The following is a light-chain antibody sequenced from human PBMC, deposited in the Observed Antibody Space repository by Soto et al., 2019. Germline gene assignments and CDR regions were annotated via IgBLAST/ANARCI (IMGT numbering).Light chain of an antibody. CDR2: AAS. CDR3: QQSYSTPLT. V-gene: IGKV1-39*01. Sequence: IHITQSPSSLAASVGDRVTIAGRASQSIISYLNWYQQKPGNAPKLLIYAASSLQSGVPSRFSGSGSGTDFTLTISSLQPEDFATYYCQQSYSTPLTFGGGTKVDTK. J-gene: IGKJ4*01. CDR1: QSIISY.